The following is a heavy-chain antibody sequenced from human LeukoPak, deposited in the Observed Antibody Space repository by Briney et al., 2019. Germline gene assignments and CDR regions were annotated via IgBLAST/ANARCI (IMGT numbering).Heavy chain of an antibody. V-gene: IGHV3-30-3*01. CDR2: ISYDGSNK. CDR1: GFTFSSYA. CDR3: ARTDTAMVFGKKDYFDY. Sequence: QPGGSLRLSCAASGFTFSSYAMHWVRQAPGKGLELVAVISYDGSNKYYADSVKGRFTISRDNSKNTLYLQMNSLRAEDTAVYYCARTDTAMVFGKKDYFDYWGQGTLVTVSS. D-gene: IGHD5-18*01. J-gene: IGHJ4*02.